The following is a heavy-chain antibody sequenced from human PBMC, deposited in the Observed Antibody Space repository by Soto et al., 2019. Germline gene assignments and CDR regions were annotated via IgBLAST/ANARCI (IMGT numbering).Heavy chain of an antibody. CDR3: ARSLYDSGTYGYYFDY. D-gene: IGHD3-10*01. CDR1: GGSITSSSHY. CDR2: IHYSGTT. J-gene: IGHJ4*02. Sequence: SQTLSLTCTVSGGSITSSSHYWGWIRQPPGKGLEWIASIHYSGTTYYNPSLKSRVTISVDTTQNQFSLKLSSVTAADTAVYYCARSLYDSGTYGYYFDYWGQGTQVTVSS. V-gene: IGHV4-39*01.